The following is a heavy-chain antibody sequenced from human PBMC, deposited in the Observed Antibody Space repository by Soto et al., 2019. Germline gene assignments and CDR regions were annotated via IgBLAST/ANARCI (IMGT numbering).Heavy chain of an antibody. J-gene: IGHJ4*02. CDR2: ISYDGSNK. CDR1: GFTFSSYA. Sequence: RLSCAASGFTFSSYAMHWVRQAPGKGLEWVAVISYDGSNKYYADSVKGRFTISRDNSKNTLYLQMNSLRAEDTAVYYCARDLGVVRERFFDYWGQGTLVTVSS. D-gene: IGHD3-10*01. V-gene: IGHV3-30-3*01. CDR3: ARDLGVVRERFFDY.